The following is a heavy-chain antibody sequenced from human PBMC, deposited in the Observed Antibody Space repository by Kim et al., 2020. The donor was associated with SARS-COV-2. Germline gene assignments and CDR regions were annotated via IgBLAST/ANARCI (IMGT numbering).Heavy chain of an antibody. CDR2: MNPTSGDT. J-gene: IGHJ5*02. CDR3: ATALFRALAGLQNP. Sequence: ASVKVSCNASGYIFTSYDINWVRQAAGQGLEWMGWMNPTSGDTGYAQNFQGRVTMTRNTSIDTAYLELNSLTSDDTAVYYCATALFRALAGLQNPWGQGTLVTVSS. V-gene: IGHV1-8*01. CDR1: GYIFTSYD. D-gene: IGHD6-19*01.